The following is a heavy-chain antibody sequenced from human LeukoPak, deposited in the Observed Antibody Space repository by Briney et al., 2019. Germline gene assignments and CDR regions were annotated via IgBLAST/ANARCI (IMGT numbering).Heavy chain of an antibody. Sequence: GGSLRLSCAASGFDFSTYSIDWVRQAAGKGLEWVSYISSSSSNIYHADSVKGRFTISRDNAKNSLHLQMNSLRAEDTAVYYCARVGRSGWTVDYWGQGTLVTVSS. V-gene: IGHV3-48*04. CDR2: ISSSSSNI. CDR3: ARVGRSGWTVDY. J-gene: IGHJ4*02. D-gene: IGHD6-19*01. CDR1: GFDFSTYS.